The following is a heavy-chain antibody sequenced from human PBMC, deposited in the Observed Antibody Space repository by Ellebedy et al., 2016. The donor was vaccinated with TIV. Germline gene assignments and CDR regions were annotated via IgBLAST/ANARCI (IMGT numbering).Heavy chain of an antibody. CDR3: ARMGYGSTLPYLDY. J-gene: IGHJ4*02. V-gene: IGHV6-1*01. CDR1: GDSVSSNSVA. CDR2: TYYRSKWYN. D-gene: IGHD6-13*01. Sequence: SQTLSLTCAISGDSVSSNSVAWNWIRQSPSRGLEWLGRTYYRSKWYNDYAASVKSRITINPDTSKNQFSLQLNSVTPEDTAVYYCARMGYGSTLPYLDYWGQGTLVTVSS.